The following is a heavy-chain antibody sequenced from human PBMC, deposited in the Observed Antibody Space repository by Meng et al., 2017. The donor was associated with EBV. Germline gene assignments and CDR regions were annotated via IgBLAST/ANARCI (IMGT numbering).Heavy chain of an antibody. J-gene: IGHJ5*02. D-gene: IGHD6-13*01. V-gene: IGHV1-46*01. CDR1: GYNFTSYY. Sequence: QVALVESGAEVKKPGASVKVSCKASGYNFTSYYMHWVRQAPGQGLEWMGIINPSGGSTSYAQKFQGRVTMTRDTSTSTVYMELSCLRSEDTAVYYCARNGIAAWGWFDPWGQGTLVTVSS. CDR2: INPSGGST. CDR3: ARNGIAAWGWFDP.